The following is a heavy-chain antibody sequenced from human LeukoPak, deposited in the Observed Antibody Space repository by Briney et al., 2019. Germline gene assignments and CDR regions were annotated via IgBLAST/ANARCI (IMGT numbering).Heavy chain of an antibody. CDR3: ARVFEN. CDR2: IYTSGST. V-gene: IGHV4-61*02. Sequence: SETLSLTCTVSGGSISSGSYYWSWIRQPAGKGLEWFGRIYTSGSTNYNPSLKRRVTISVDTSKNQFSLKLSSVTAADTAVYYCARVFENWGQGTLVTVSS. CDR1: GGSISSGSYY. J-gene: IGHJ4*02.